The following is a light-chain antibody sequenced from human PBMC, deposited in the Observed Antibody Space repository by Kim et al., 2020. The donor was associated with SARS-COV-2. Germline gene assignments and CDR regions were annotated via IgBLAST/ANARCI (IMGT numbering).Light chain of an antibody. Sequence: QSALTQPASVSASPGQSITISCTGTSSDVGSYNLVSWYQQHPGKAPKLMIYEVSKRPSGVSNRFSGSKSGNTASLTISGLQAEDEADYYCCSYVVFGGGTQLTVL. V-gene: IGLV2-23*02. J-gene: IGLJ2*01. CDR3: CSYVV. CDR2: EVS. CDR1: SSDVGSYNL.